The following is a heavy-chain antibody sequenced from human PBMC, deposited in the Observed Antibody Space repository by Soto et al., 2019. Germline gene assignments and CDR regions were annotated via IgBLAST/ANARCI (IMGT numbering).Heavy chain of an antibody. CDR1: GYTFTAYS. J-gene: IGHJ4*02. CDR2: INPNSGDT. CDR3: AMSRRGDQFAD. D-gene: IGHD3-16*01. V-gene: IGHV1-2*02. Sequence: QVQLVQSGTEVKKPGASVKVSCKASGYTFTAYSMHWVRQAPGQGLEWMGWINPNSGDTDYARNFQGRVTMTRDTSISTAYMELSSLRSDDTDVYFCAMSRRGDQFADWGQGTLVTVSS.